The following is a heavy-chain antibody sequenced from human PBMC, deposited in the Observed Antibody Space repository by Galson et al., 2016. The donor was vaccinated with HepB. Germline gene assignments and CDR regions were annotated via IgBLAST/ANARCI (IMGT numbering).Heavy chain of an antibody. CDR2: LSASGGAT. Sequence: SLRLSCAASGFTFKTYAMSWVRQAPGKGLEWVSTLSASGGATYYSDSEKGRFTISRDNSKNTLYLQMNSLRDEATAVYYCAKGRTGTTGPVEYWGQGTLVTVAS. J-gene: IGHJ4*02. CDR3: AKGRTGTTGPVEY. D-gene: IGHD1-1*01. V-gene: IGHV3-23*01. CDR1: GFTFKTYA.